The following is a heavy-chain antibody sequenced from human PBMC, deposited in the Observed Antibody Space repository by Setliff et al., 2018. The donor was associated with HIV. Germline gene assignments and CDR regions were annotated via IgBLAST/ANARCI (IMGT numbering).Heavy chain of an antibody. D-gene: IGHD6-19*01. CDR3: ARARSDWYNVRPYYFDL. CDR2: IYTSGST. CDR1: GGSISSSGYY. Sequence: SETLSLTCTVSGGSISSSGYYWSWIRQPAGKGLEWIGHIYTSGSTNYNPSLKSRVTISVDTSKNQFSLTLTSVTAADTAVYYCARARSDWYNVRPYYFDLWGQGTPVTVSS. V-gene: IGHV4-61*09. J-gene: IGHJ4*02.